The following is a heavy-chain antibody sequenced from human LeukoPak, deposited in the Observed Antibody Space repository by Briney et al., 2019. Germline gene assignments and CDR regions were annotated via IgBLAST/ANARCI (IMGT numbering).Heavy chain of an antibody. J-gene: IGHJ4*02. Sequence: ASVKVSCKASGYTFTSYDINWVRQATGQGLEWMGWMNPNSGNTGYAQKFQGRVTITRNTSISTAYMELSSLRSEDTAVYYCARAVKYYYDSSGYKATYYFDYWGQGTLVTVSS. CDR2: MNPNSGNT. CDR3: ARAVKYYYDSSGYKATYYFDY. V-gene: IGHV1-8*03. CDR1: GYTFTSYD. D-gene: IGHD3-22*01.